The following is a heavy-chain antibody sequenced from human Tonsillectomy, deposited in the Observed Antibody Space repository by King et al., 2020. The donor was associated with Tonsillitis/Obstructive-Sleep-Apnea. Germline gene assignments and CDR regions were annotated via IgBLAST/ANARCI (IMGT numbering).Heavy chain of an antibody. CDR3: ARSHEGYSFDS. V-gene: IGHV2-70*01. J-gene: IGHJ5*01. CDR2: IDWDDDK. Sequence: VTLKESGPALVKPTQTLTLTCTFSGFSLNTDAMCVGWILQPPGKALEWLALIDWDDDKFYSTSLKPRLTISTATSENQVVLTLTHMDPVDTATYYCARSHEGYSFDSWGQGTLVTASS. CDR1: GFSLNTDAMC. D-gene: IGHD1-1*01.